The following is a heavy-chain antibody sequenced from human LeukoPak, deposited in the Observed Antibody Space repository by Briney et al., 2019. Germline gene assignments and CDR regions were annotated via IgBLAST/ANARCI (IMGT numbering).Heavy chain of an antibody. CDR2: IIPIFGTA. CDR3: ARAPIDSASWYHAFDV. V-gene: IGHV1-69*13. D-gene: IGHD6-13*01. J-gene: IGHJ3*01. Sequence: ASVKISCKASGYTFTGYGIHWVRQAPGQGLEWMGGIIPIFGTANYAQKFQGRVTITADESTSTAYMELSSLRSEDTAVYYCARAPIDSASWYHAFDVWGQGTMVTVSS. CDR1: GYTFTGYG.